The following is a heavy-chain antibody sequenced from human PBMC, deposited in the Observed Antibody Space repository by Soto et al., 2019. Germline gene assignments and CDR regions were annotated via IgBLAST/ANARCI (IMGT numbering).Heavy chain of an antibody. CDR3: ARVSITMVRGVIIGGWFDP. CDR1: GGSFSGYY. Sequence: SETLSLTCAVYGGSFSGYYWSWIRQPPGKGLEWIGEINHSGSTNYNPSLKSRVPISVDTSKNQFSLKLSSVTAADTAVYYCARVSITMVRGVIIGGWFDPWGQGTLVTVSS. D-gene: IGHD3-10*01. V-gene: IGHV4-34*01. J-gene: IGHJ5*02. CDR2: INHSGST.